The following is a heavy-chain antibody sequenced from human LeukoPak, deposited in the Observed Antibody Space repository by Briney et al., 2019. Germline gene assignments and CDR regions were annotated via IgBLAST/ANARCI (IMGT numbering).Heavy chain of an antibody. J-gene: IGHJ4*02. D-gene: IGHD6-19*01. CDR3: ARRGWDAFEY. Sequence: PSETLSLTCTVSGGSISSSSYYWGWIRQPPGKGLEWIGSIYYSGSTYYNPSLKSRVTISVDTSKNQFSLKLSSVTAADTAVYYCARRGWDAFEYWGQGTLVTVSS. V-gene: IGHV4-39*01. CDR1: GGSISSSSYY. CDR2: IYYSGST.